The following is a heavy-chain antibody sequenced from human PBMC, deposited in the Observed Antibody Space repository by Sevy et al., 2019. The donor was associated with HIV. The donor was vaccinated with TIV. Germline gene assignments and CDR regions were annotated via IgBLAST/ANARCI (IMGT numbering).Heavy chain of an antibody. CDR1: GFTFFSHV. J-gene: IGHJ3*02. Sequence: GGSLRLSCAASGFTFFSHVMSWVRQAPGKGLEWVSGLSGSGGTTYYADSVKGRFSISRDNSKNTLYLQMNSLRAEDTAVYYCARGGYYDSSGYYYDAFDIWGQGTMVTVSS. CDR3: ARGGYYDSSGYYYDAFDI. CDR2: LSGSGGTT. V-gene: IGHV3-23*01. D-gene: IGHD3-22*01.